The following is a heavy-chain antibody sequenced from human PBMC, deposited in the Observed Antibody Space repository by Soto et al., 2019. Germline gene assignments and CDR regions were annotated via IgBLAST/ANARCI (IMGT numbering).Heavy chain of an antibody. CDR2: IIPILGIA. CDR3: AITKGKYSLNAFDI. Sequence: SVKVSCKASGYTFTSYAMQWVRQAPGQGLEWMGRIIPILGIANYAQKFQGRVTITADKSTSTAYMELSSLRSEDTAVYYCAITKGKYSLNAFDIWGQGTMVTVSS. V-gene: IGHV1-69*04. CDR1: GYTFTSYA. J-gene: IGHJ3*02. D-gene: IGHD2-15*01.